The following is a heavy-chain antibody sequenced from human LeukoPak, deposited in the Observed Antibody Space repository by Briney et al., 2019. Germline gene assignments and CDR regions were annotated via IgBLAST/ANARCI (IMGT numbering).Heavy chain of an antibody. CDR1: GFTFSSYW. V-gene: IGHV3-7*01. J-gene: IGHJ4*02. CDR2: IKQDGSEK. Sequence: GGSLRLSCAASGFTFSSYWMSWVRQAPGKGLEWVANIKQDGSEKYYVDSVKGRFTISRDNAKNSLYLQMNSLRAEDTAVYYCARVPTCYYDSSATPYYYFDYWGQGTLVTVSS. D-gene: IGHD3-22*01. CDR3: ARVPTCYYDSSATPYYYFDY.